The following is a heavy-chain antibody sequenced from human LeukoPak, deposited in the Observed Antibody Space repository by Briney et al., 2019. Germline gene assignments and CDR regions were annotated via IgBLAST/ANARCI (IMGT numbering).Heavy chain of an antibody. CDR2: IIPIFGTA. J-gene: IGHJ4*02. CDR1: GGTFSSYA. Sequence: ASVKVSCKASGGTFSSYAISWVRQAPGQGLEWMGEIIPIFGTANYAQKFQGRVTITTDESTSTAYMELSSLRSEDTAVYYCAREADVPGGDYWGQGTLVTVSS. V-gene: IGHV1-69*05. D-gene: IGHD3-16*01. CDR3: AREADVPGGDY.